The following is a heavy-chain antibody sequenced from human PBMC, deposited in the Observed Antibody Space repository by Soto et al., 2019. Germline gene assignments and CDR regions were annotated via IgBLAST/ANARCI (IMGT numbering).Heavy chain of an antibody. V-gene: IGHV3-23*01. J-gene: IGHJ4*02. CDR1: GFTFSIYA. Sequence: EVQLLESGGGLVQPVGYLRLSCAASGFTFSIYAMSWVRQAPGKGLEWVSAISGSGGSTYYADSVKGRFTISRDNSKNTLYLQMNSLRAEDTAVYYCAKDPARVRGLFDDWGQGTLVTVSS. CDR3: AKDPARVRGLFDD. D-gene: IGHD3-10*01. CDR2: ISGSGGST.